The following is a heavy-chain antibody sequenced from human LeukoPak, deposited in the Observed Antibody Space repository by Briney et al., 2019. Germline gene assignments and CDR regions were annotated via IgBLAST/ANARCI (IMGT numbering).Heavy chain of an antibody. CDR2: INPNSGGT. D-gene: IGHD3-22*01. CDR3: ARGELPAPGFYYDSSGYFD. J-gene: IGHJ4*02. V-gene: IGHV1-2*06. Sequence: EASVKVSCKASGYTFTGYYMHWVRQAPGQGLEWMGRINPNSGGTNYAQKFQGRVTMTRDTSISTAYMELSRLRSDDTAVYYCARGELPAPGFYYDSSGYFDWGQGTLVTVSS. CDR1: GYTFTGYY.